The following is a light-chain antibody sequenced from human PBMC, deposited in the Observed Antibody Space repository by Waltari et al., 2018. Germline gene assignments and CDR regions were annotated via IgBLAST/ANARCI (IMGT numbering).Light chain of an antibody. J-gene: IGLJ3*02. CDR2: YRSDSDR. Sequence: QAVLTQPSSLSASPGASASLTCTLRSGINVGTYRIYWYQQKPGSPPHYLLRYRSDSDRHQGSGVPGRFSGSNDASANAGILLISGLQSEDEADYYCMIYYSSAWVFGGGTKLTVL. CDR1: SGINVGTYR. V-gene: IGLV5-45*02. CDR3: MIYYSSAWV.